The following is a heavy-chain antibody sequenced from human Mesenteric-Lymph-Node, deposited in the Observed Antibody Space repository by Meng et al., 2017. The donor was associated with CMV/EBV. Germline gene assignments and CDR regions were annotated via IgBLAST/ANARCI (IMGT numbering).Heavy chain of an antibody. Sequence: QVQLQQWGAGLLKPSETLSLTCAVYGGSFIAYYWSWIRQPPGKGLEWIGEINHSGSTNYTPSLKSRITISVDTSKNQFSLKLTSVTAADTAVYFCASLAPLNNTKDKIPSGYWGQGTLVTVSS. CDR2: INHSGST. D-gene: IGHD1-14*01. CDR3: ASLAPLNNTKDKIPSGY. J-gene: IGHJ4*02. CDR1: GGSFIAYY. V-gene: IGHV4-34*01.